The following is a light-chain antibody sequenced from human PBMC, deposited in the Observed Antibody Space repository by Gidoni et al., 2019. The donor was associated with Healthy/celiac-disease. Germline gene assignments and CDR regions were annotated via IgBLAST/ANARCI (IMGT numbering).Light chain of an antibody. Sequence: DIQITQSPSSLSASAGDRVTITCRASQSISSYLNWYQQKPGKAPKLLIYAASSSQSGVPSRFSGSGSWTDFTLPISSLQPEDFATYYCQQSYSTPPTFGQGTKVEIK. CDR1: QSISSY. V-gene: IGKV1-39*01. J-gene: IGKJ1*01. CDR3: QQSYSTPPT. CDR2: AAS.